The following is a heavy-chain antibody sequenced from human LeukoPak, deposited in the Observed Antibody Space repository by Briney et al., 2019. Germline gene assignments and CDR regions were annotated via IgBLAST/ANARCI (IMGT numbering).Heavy chain of an antibody. CDR1: GGSISDYY. J-gene: IGHJ5*02. V-gene: IGHV4-4*07. D-gene: IGHD2-2*01. CDR2: IYTSGST. Sequence: SETLSLTCTVSGGSISDYYWSWIRQAAGKGLEWIGRIYTSGSTNYNPSLKSRVTISVDTSKNQFSLKLSSVTAADTAVYYCARDEGYCSSTSCWNWFDPWGQGTLVTVSS. CDR3: ARDEGYCSSTSCWNWFDP.